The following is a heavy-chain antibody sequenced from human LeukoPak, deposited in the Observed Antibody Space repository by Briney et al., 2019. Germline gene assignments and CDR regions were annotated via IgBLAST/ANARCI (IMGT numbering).Heavy chain of an antibody. Sequence: GASVKVSCKASGYTFTGYYMHWVRQAPGQGLEWMGWINPNRGGTTYAQHFQGRVTMTRDTSISTAYLELSSLRPDDTAMYYCARGPYDYVWGNYRYTAASFDYWGQGTLVTVSS. CDR1: GYTFTGYY. CDR3: ARGPYDYVWGNYRYTAASFDY. V-gene: IGHV1-2*02. CDR2: INPNRGGT. D-gene: IGHD3-16*02. J-gene: IGHJ4*02.